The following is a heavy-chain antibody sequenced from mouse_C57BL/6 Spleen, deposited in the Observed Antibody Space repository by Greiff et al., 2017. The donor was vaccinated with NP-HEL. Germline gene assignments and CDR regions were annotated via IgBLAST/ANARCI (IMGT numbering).Heavy chain of an antibody. CDR3: ARYGSSLYWYFDV. J-gene: IGHJ1*03. V-gene: IGHV5-16*01. CDR2: INYDGSST. Sequence: EVHLVESEGGLVQPGSSMKLSCTASGFTFSDYYMAWVRQVPEKGLEWVANINYDGSSTYYLDSLKSRFIISRDNAKNILYLQMSSLKSEDTATYYCARYGSSLYWYFDVWGTGTTVTVSS. CDR1: GFTFSDYY. D-gene: IGHD1-1*01.